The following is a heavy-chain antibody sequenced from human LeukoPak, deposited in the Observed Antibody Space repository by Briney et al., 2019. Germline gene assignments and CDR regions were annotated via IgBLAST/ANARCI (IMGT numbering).Heavy chain of an antibody. CDR1: GFNVSIYY. V-gene: IGHV3-53*01. Sequence: GSLRLSCAASGFNVSIYYMTWVRHAQGKGMECVSVIYSGGCTYCADSVKGRFTVSRDNYENTLYLQMKSLRGGDTAMYYCARGLGYCISNKWLLPFDCWGEGTMVTVSS. CDR3: ARGLGYCISNKWLLPFDC. D-gene: IGHD2-15*01. J-gene: IGHJ4*02. CDR2: IYSGGCT.